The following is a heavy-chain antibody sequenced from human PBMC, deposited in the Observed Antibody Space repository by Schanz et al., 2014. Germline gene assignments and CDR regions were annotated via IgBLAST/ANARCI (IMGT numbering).Heavy chain of an antibody. J-gene: IGHJ4*02. Sequence: QVQLVESGGSVFPPGLSLLLSCAASLFPFINYGLHWVRQAPGKGLEWVSVISYDGNTKYYADSVKGRFTISRDNSKNTLYLQMNSMRPEDTAVYYCAKEGSIYWDRSVDYWGQGTLVTVSS. CDR1: LFPFINYG. V-gene: IGHV3-30*18. CDR3: AKEGSIYWDRSVDY. D-gene: IGHD1-26*01. CDR2: ISYDGNTK.